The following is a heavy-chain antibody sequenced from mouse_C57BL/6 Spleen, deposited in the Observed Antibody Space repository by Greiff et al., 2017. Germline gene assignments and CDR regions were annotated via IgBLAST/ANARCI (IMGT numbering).Heavy chain of an antibody. CDR2: ISSGSSTI. CDR3: ARNDGGDAMDY. CDR1: GFTFSDYG. V-gene: IGHV5-17*01. Sequence: EVQVVESGGGLVKPGGSLKLSCAASGFTFSDYGMHWVRQAPEKGLEWVAYISSGSSTIYYADTVKGRFTISSDYAKNTLFLQMTSLRSEDTAMYYCARNDGGDAMDYWGQGTSVTVSS. J-gene: IGHJ4*01. D-gene: IGHD2-12*01.